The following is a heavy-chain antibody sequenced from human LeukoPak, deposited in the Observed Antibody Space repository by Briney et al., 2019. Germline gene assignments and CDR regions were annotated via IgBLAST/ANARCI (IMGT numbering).Heavy chain of an antibody. J-gene: IGHJ5*01. V-gene: IGHV1-2*02. CDR2: INPNSGCT. D-gene: IGHD6-13*01. CDR3: ARVPRGAAADNNWFDP. Sequence: PSVKVSCKASGYTFTGYYMHWVRQAPGQGLEWMGWINPNSGCTNYAQKFHGRVTMARDTSISAAYMERGGLRSDDTAGYFCARVPRGAAADNNWFDPWGKGTLVTVSS. CDR1: GYTFTGYY.